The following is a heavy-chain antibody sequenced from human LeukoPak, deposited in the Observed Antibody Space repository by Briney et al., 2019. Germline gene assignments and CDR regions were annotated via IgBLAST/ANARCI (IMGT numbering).Heavy chain of an antibody. Sequence: GGSLRLSCAASGFTFNNAWVNWVRQTPGKGLEWVGHIKSKTDGGTTDYAAPVKGRFTISRDDSKNTLYLQMNCLKIEDTAVYYCTTGGYFLDYWGQGTLVTVSS. CDR3: TTGGYFLDY. CDR1: GFTFNNAW. V-gene: IGHV3-15*01. CDR2: IKSKTDGGTT. J-gene: IGHJ4*02. D-gene: IGHD3-22*01.